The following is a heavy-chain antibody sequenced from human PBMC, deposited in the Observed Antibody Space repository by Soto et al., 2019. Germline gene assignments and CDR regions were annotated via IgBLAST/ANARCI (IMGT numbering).Heavy chain of an antibody. D-gene: IGHD6-19*01. CDR1: GITFSSYG. Sequence: GGSLRLSCAASGITFSSYGMHWVRQAPGKGLEWVAVIWYDGSNKYYADSVKGRFTISRDNSKNTLYLQMNSLRAEDTAVYYCASEGYSSGWYHFDYWGQGTLVTVSS. CDR2: IWYDGSNK. J-gene: IGHJ4*02. V-gene: IGHV3-33*01. CDR3: ASEGYSSGWYHFDY.